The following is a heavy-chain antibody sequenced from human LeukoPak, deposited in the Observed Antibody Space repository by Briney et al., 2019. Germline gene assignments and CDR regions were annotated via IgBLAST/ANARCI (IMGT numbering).Heavy chain of an antibody. J-gene: IGHJ4*02. CDR1: GYTFTGYY. D-gene: IGHD2-2*01. Sequence: GASVKVSCKASGYTFTGYYMHWVRQAPGQGLEWMGWINPNSGGTNYAQKFQGRVTMTRDTSISTAYMELSRLRSDDTAGYYCAGALLGYCSSTSCLDYWGQGTLVTVSS. V-gene: IGHV1-2*02. CDR2: INPNSGGT. CDR3: AGALLGYCSSTSCLDY.